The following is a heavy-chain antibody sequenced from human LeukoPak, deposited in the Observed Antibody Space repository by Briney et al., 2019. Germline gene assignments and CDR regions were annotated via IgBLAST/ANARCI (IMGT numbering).Heavy chain of an antibody. CDR1: GYTFTSYG. Sequence: VASVKVSCKASGYTFTSYGISWVRQAPGQGLEWMGWISAYNSNTNYAQKLQGRVTVTTDTSTSTAYMELRSLRSDDTAVYYCARAAMVRGVINWFDPWGQGTLVTVSS. CDR3: ARAAMVRGVINWFDP. D-gene: IGHD3-10*01. J-gene: IGHJ5*02. V-gene: IGHV1-18*01. CDR2: ISAYNSNT.